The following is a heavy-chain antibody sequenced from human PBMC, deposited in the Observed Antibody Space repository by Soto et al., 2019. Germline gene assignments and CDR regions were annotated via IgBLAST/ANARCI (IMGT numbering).Heavy chain of an antibody. D-gene: IGHD7-27*01. CDR1: GYTFTSYG. J-gene: IGHJ6*02. CDR2: ISAYNGNT. Sequence: ASVKFSCEASGYTFTSYGIRRVRQAPGQGLEWMGLISAYNGNTNYAQKLQGRVTMNTDTSTSTAYMELRSLRSDDTAVYYCARDREREVVETGHNGMDVWGQGTTVTVSS. CDR3: ARDREREVVETGHNGMDV. V-gene: IGHV1-18*04.